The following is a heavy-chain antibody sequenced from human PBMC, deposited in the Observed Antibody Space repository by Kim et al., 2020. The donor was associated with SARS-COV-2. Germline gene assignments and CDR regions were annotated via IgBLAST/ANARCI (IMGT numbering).Heavy chain of an antibody. V-gene: IGHV1-18*01. Sequence: YAQKLQGRVTMTTDTSTSTAYMGLRSLRSDDTAVYYCARGGGGLLRISDYWGQGTLVTVSS. D-gene: IGHD3-3*02. CDR3: ARGGGGLLRISDY. J-gene: IGHJ4*02.